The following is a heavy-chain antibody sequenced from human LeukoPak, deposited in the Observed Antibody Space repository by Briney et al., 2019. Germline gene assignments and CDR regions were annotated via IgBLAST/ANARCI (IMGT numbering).Heavy chain of an antibody. J-gene: IGHJ3*02. CDR2: IIPIFGTA. CDR3: ARHTGWNYGAFDI. D-gene: IGHD1-7*01. V-gene: IGHV1-69*06. Sequence: SVKVSCKASGGTFSSYAISWVRQAPGQGLEWMGGIIPIFGTANYAQKFQGRVTITADKSTSTAYMELSSLRSEDTAVYYCARHTGWNYGAFDIWGQGTMVTVSS. CDR1: GGTFSSYA.